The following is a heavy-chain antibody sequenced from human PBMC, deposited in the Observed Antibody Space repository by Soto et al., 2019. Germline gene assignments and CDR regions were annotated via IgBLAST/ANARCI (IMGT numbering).Heavy chain of an antibody. CDR1: GGTFSSYA. CDR3: AGSHNYYDSSGYYWFGAFDI. CDR2: IIPIFGTA. D-gene: IGHD3-22*01. J-gene: IGHJ3*02. Sequence: SVKVSCKASGGTFSSYAISWVRQAPGQGLEWMGGIIPIFGTANYAQKFQGRVTITADKSTSTAYMELSSLRSEDTAVYYCAGSHNYYDSSGYYWFGAFDIWGQGTMVTVSS. V-gene: IGHV1-69*06.